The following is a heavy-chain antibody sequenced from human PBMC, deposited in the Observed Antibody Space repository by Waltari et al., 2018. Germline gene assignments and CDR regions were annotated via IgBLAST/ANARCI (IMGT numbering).Heavy chain of an antibody. CDR3: ARPSFYYGMDV. Sequence: QVQLQESGPGLVKPSETLSLTCTVSGGSISSYYWSWIRQPPGKGLEWIGYIYYGGSTDNNPALNSRFTISVDTSKNQFSLKLSSVTAADTALYYGARPSFYYGMDVWGQGTTVTVSS. V-gene: IGHV4-59*08. CDR2: IYYGGST. CDR1: GGSISSYY. J-gene: IGHJ6*02.